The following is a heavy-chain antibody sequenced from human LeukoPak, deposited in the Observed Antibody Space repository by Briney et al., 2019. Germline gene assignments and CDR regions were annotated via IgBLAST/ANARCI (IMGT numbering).Heavy chain of an antibody. J-gene: IGHJ2*01. CDR2: IYSSGNP. CDR3: ARRRKLGIAWCFDL. V-gene: IGHV4-4*07. CDR1: DDSITNYY. Sequence: SETLSLTCSVSDDSITNYYWSWIRQPAGKGLEWIGHIYSSGNPNYNPSLKSRVTMSVDTSKNQFSLKLRSVSAADTAVYYCARRRKLGIAWCFDLWGRGTLVTVSS. D-gene: IGHD7-27*01.